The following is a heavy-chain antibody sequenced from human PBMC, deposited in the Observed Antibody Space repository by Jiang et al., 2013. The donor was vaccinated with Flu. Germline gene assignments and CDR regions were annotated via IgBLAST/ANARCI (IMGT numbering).Heavy chain of an antibody. Sequence: GPGLVKPSETLSLTCAVSGYSISSGYYWGWIRQPPGKGLEWIGNIYHSGSTYYNPSLKSRVTISVDTSKNQFSLKLSSVTATDTAVYYCARVGAEYSSSWPLDYWGQGTLLTVSS. CDR3: ARVGAEYSSSWPLDY. D-gene: IGHD6-13*01. V-gene: IGHV4-38-2*01. CDR2: IYHSGST. J-gene: IGHJ4*02. CDR1: GYSISSGYY.